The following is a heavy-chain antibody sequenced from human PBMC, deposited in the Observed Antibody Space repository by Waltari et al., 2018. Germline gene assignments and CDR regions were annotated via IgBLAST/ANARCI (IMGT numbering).Heavy chain of an antibody. CDR3: ARVLSTVQLGIFAY. V-gene: IGHV1-2*06. J-gene: IGHJ4*02. Sequence: QVQMVQSGAEVKKPGASVKVSCKASGYGFTAYYLHWVRQAPGPGLEGMGRINPNRGATTYAQMFQGRVTMTRDTSTSTAYMEVTGLRSDDTAVYYCARVLSTVQLGIFAYWGQGTVVTVSS. CDR1: GYGFTAYY. CDR2: INPNRGAT. D-gene: IGHD7-27*01.